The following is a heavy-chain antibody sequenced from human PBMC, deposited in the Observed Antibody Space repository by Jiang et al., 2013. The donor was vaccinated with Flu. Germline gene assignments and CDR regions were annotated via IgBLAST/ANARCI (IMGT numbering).Heavy chain of an antibody. J-gene: IGHJ4*02. V-gene: IGHV2-5*02. CDR3: AHGQRMIRGIIGFPPYYFDY. Sequence: GWIRQPPGKALEWLALIYWDGDKRYNPSLKSRLTITEDTSKNQVVFSMTNMDPVDTATYYCAHGQRMIRGIIGFPPYYFDYWGQGTLVTVSS. D-gene: IGHD3-10*01. CDR2: IYWDGDK.